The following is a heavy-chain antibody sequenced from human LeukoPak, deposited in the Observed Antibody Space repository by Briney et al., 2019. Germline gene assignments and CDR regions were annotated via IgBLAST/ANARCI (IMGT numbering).Heavy chain of an antibody. J-gene: IGHJ5*02. D-gene: IGHD4-17*01. CDR2: FVPEDGET. CDR1: GYTLTELS. CDR3: ATGTTVTTDRPNNWFDP. Sequence: GASVKVSCTVSGYTLTELSMHWVRQAPGKGLEWMGGFVPEDGETIYAQKFQGRVTMTEDTSTDTAYMELSSLRSEDTAVYYCATGTTVTTDRPNNWFDPWGQGTLVTVSS. V-gene: IGHV1-24*01.